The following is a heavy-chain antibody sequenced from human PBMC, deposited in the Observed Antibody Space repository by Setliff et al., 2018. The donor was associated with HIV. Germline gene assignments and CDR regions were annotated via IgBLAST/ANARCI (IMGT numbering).Heavy chain of an antibody. D-gene: IGHD3-22*01. V-gene: IGHV3-9*01. CDR3: AKGPHYSDTSGYQYFQH. CDR1: GFTFDDYA. Sequence: GGSLRLSCAASGFTFDDYAMHWVRQVPGKGLEWVSGISWNSGTIGYADSVKGRFTISRDNAKNSLYLQMNCLKTEDTALYYCAKGPHYSDTSGYQYFQHWGQGTLVTVSS. CDR2: ISWNSGTI. J-gene: IGHJ1*01.